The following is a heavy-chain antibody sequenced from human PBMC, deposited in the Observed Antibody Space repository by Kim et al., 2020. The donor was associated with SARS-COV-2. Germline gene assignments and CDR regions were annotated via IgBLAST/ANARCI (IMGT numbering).Heavy chain of an antibody. CDR1: GFSLSTSAMC. Sequence: SGPTLVNPTQTLTLTCTFSGFSLSTSAMCVSWIRQPPGKALEWLALIDWDDNKYYTTSLKTRLTISKDTSKNQVVLTMSNMDPVDTATYYCTRMLRRQASWEVPDYWGRGTLVTVSS. CDR2: IDWDDNK. J-gene: IGHJ4*02. V-gene: IGHV2-70*01. CDR3: TRMLRRQASWEVPDY. D-gene: IGHD1-26*01.